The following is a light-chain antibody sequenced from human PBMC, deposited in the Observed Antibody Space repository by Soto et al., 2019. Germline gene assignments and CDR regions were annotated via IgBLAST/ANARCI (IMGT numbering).Light chain of an antibody. CDR3: HQRNQ. Sequence: EIVLTQSPCTLSLSRGERATLSCRASQSVSSSFLAWYQQKRGQPPRLLIYGASNRAAGIPARFSGSRSGTDFTLTISSVEPEDFAMYYCHQRNQFGQGTRLEIK. CDR2: GAS. J-gene: IGKJ5*01. CDR1: QSVSSSF. V-gene: IGKV3-20*01.